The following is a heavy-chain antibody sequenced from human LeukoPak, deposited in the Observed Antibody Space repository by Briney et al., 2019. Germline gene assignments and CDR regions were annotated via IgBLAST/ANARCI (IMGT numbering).Heavy chain of an antibody. V-gene: IGHV3-23*01. D-gene: IGHD3-9*01. CDR1: GFTFNNLC. J-gene: IGHJ3*02. CDR2: ISVSGGST. CDR3: EKFEAGGFDI. Sequence: RGSLRLSCATSGFTFNNLCMSWVRQAPGKRLEWVSAISVSGGSTYSADSVKGRFTISRDNSKNTLYLQMNSLRAEDRAVYYCEKFEAGGFDIWGQGTMVTVSS.